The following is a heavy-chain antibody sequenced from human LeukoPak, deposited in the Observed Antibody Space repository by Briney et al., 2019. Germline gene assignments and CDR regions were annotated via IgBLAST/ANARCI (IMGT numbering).Heavy chain of an antibody. D-gene: IGHD2-21*02. V-gene: IGHV3-7*01. Sequence: GGSLRLSCAASGFTFSSYAMHWVRQAPGKGLEWVANIQEDGGEKYYVDSVKGRFVISRDNAKNSVYLQMNSLRVEDTAVYFCATGSGFIADCGGDCYYPLGYFDYWGQGSLVTVSS. CDR3: ATGSGFIADCGGDCYYPLGYFDY. J-gene: IGHJ4*02. CDR2: IQEDGGEK. CDR1: GFTFSSYA.